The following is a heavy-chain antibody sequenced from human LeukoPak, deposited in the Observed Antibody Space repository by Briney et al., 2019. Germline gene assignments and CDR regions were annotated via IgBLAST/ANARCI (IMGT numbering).Heavy chain of an antibody. J-gene: IGHJ4*02. CDR3: ARDSRYYDSSGYYPHYFDY. Sequence: GGSLRLSCAASGFTFDDYAMHWVRQAPGKGLEWVSGISWNSGSIGYADSVKGRFTISRDNAKNSLYLQMNSLRAEDTAVYYCARDSRYYDSSGYYPHYFDYWGQGTLVTVSS. CDR1: GFTFDDYA. V-gene: IGHV3-9*01. CDR2: ISWNSGSI. D-gene: IGHD3-22*01.